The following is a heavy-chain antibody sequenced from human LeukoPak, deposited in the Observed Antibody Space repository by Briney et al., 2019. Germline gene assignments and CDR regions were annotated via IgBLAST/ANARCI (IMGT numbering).Heavy chain of an antibody. D-gene: IGHD1-1*01. CDR2: INPNSGGT. CDR3: ARDRAGTTSSFDY. Sequence: GASVKVSCKASGGTFSSYAIGWVRQAPGQGLEWMGWINPNSGGTNYVQKFQGWVTMTRDTSISTAYMELNSLRSDDTAVYYCARDRAGTTSSFDYWGQGTLVTVSS. V-gene: IGHV1-2*04. CDR1: GGTFSSYA. J-gene: IGHJ4*02.